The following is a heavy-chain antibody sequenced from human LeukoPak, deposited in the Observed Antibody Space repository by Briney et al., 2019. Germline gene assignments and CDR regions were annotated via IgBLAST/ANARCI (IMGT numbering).Heavy chain of an antibody. D-gene: IGHD2-15*01. CDR2: IYYSGST. Sequence: WETLSLTCTVSGGSISNYCWSWIRQPPGKGLEWIGSIYYSGSTNYNPSLMSRLTISADTPKNHFSLRLASVTAADTAVYYCARHPVTCSGWSCFLTIFVSSGHRALFTASS. CDR3: ARHPVTCSGWSCFLTIFVS. J-gene: IGHJ4*01. V-gene: IGHV4-59*08. CDR1: GGSISNYC.